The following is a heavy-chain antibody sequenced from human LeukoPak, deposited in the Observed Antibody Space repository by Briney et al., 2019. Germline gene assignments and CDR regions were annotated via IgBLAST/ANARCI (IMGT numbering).Heavy chain of an antibody. Sequence: GGSLRLSCAASGFTFSNYGLTWVRQAPGKGLQWVSTISGSGGNTYYADSVKGRFTISRDNSKNTLYLQVNSLRAEDTAIYYCAQRLNSSYYYGMDVWGQGTTVTVSS. CDR1: GFTFSNYG. V-gene: IGHV3-23*01. CDR3: AQRLNSSYYYGMDV. D-gene: IGHD3-22*01. CDR2: ISGSGGNT. J-gene: IGHJ6*02.